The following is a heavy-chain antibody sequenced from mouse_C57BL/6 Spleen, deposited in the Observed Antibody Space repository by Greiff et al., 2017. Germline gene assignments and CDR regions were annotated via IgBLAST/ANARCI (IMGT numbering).Heavy chain of an antibody. CDR1: GFTFSSYA. CDR3: ARGRRYFDV. Sequence: EVKVVESGGGLVKPGGSLKLSCAASGFTFSSYAMSWVRQTPEKRLEWVATISDGGSYTYYPDNVKGRFTISRDNAKNNLYLQMSHLKSEDTAMYYCARGRRYFDVWGTGTTVTVSS. V-gene: IGHV5-4*03. CDR2: ISDGGSYT. J-gene: IGHJ1*03.